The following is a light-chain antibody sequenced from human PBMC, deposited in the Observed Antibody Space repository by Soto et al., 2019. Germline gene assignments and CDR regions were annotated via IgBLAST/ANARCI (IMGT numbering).Light chain of an antibody. J-gene: IGLJ1*01. V-gene: IGLV2-14*01. CDR3: SSYTSSSKNV. Sequence: QSALTQPASVSGSPGQSITISCTGTSSDVGGYNYVSWYQQHPGKAPKLMIYEVSNRPSGVSNRFSGSKSGNTASLTISGLQAEDEAEYYCSSYTSSSKNVFGTGTKVTVL. CDR2: EVS. CDR1: SSDVGGYNY.